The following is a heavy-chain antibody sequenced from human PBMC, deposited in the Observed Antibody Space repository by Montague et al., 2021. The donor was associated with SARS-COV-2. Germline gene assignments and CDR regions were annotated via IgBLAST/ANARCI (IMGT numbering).Heavy chain of an antibody. V-gene: IGHV4-61*02. CDR1: GGSIITGSNFY. Sequence: TLSLTCAVSGGSIITGSNFYWGWIRQSAGKGLEWIGRIHSSGGTNYNPSLKSRPTMSVDSSANQFYLKLTSVTAADTAVYYCARDYYDSTGLNWFDPWGQGLLVTVSS. D-gene: IGHD3-22*01. CDR3: ARDYYDSTGLNWFDP. J-gene: IGHJ5*02. CDR2: IHSSGGT.